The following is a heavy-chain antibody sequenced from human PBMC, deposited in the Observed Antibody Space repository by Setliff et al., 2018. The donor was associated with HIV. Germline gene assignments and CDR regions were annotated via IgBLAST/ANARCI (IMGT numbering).Heavy chain of an antibody. J-gene: IGHJ6*04. Sequence: ASVKVSCKVSGYTLTDLSLHWVRQAPGKGLEWMGSFDTKTGENIYAQKIQGRFSMAQDMFADTAYMELISLTSGETAIYYCATEATPGFRSYSMDVWGKGSTVTVSS. D-gene: IGHD2-21*01. CDR3: ATEATPGFRSYSMDV. V-gene: IGHV1-24*01. CDR2: FDTKTGEN. CDR1: GYTLTDLS.